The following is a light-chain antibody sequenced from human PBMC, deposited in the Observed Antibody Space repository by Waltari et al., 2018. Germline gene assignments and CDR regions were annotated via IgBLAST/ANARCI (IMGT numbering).Light chain of an antibody. CDR2: AAS. V-gene: IGKV1-6*01. CDR3: LQDYNYPWT. J-gene: IGKJ1*01. CDR1: QGIRND. Sequence: AIHLTQSPSSLSASVGDRLTITCRASQGIRNDLGWYQQKPGKAPKLLIYAASSLQSGVPSRFSGSGSGTDFTLTISSLQPEDFATYYCLQDYNYPWTFGQGTKVEIK.